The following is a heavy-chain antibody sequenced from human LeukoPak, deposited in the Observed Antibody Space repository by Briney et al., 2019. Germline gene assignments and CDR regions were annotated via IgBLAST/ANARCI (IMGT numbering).Heavy chain of an antibody. Sequence: SETLSLTCAVYGGSFSNYYWSWIRQPPGRGLEWIGEINDSGRTNKNPSLMSRVTFSVDTSKNQFSLRLTSVTATDTAVYYCARRWNYGRNYYIDVWGNGATVSVSS. V-gene: IGHV4-34*01. CDR2: INDSGRT. CDR3: ARRWNYGRNYYIDV. D-gene: IGHD1-7*01. CDR1: GGSFSNYY. J-gene: IGHJ6*03.